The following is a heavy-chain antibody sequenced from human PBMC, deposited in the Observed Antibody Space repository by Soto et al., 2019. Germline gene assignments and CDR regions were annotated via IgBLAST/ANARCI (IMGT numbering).Heavy chain of an antibody. CDR3: AISRTVTTRWFDP. D-gene: IGHD4-4*01. V-gene: IGHV1-46*01. J-gene: IGHJ5*02. CDR1: GGTFSSYS. CDR2: INPSGGST. Sequence: ASVKVSSKASGGTFSSYSISWVLQAPGQGLEWMGIINPSGGSTSYAQKFQGRVTMTRDTSTSTVYMELSSLRSEDTAVYYCAISRTVTTRWFDPWGQGTLVTVSS.